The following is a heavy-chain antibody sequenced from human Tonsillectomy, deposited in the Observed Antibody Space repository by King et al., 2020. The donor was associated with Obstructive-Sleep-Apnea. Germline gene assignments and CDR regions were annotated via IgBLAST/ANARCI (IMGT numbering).Heavy chain of an antibody. Sequence: VKLVESGGAVVQPGRSLRLSCAASEFTFSIYGMHWVRQAPGKGLEWVAVISYDGSNQYYADSVQGRFTISRDNSKNTLYLQMNSLRAEDTAVYYCAKVRWLRLEWEAFDVWGQGTVVSVSS. V-gene: IGHV3-30*18. J-gene: IGHJ3*01. CDR1: EFTFSIYG. D-gene: IGHD5-12*01. CDR2: ISYDGSNQ. CDR3: AKVRWLRLEWEAFDV.